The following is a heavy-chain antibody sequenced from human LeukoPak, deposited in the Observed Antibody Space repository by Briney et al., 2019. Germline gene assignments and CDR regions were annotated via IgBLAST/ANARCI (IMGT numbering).Heavy chain of an antibody. Sequence: GGSLRLSRAASGFTFSSYSMNWVRQAPGKGLEWVALMAGDGHNIYYADSVRGRFTISRDNSKNTVYLQMNSLRPEDTAVYYCAKAAVYSKRWTPFDDWGRGTLVTVSS. V-gene: IGHV3-30*18. CDR3: AKAAVYSKRWTPFDD. CDR2: MAGDGHNI. D-gene: IGHD1-26*01. J-gene: IGHJ4*02. CDR1: GFTFSSYS.